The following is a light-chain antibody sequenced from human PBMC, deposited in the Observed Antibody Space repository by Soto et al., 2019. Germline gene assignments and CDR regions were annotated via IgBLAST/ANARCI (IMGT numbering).Light chain of an antibody. CDR1: QSVTSNY. V-gene: IGKV3-20*01. J-gene: IGKJ1*01. CDR3: QQYGSSPTT. Sequence: EIVLTQSPGTLSLSPGERATLSCRASQSVTSNYLAWYQQTPGQAPRLLIFGASIRATGIPDRFSGSGSGTDFTLTIRRMETEDSAVYHCQQYGSSPTTFGQGTKVDIK. CDR2: GAS.